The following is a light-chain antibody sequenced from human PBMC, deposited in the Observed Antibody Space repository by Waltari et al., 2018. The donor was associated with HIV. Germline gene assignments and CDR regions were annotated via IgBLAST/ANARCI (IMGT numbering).Light chain of an antibody. V-gene: IGLV2-11*01. CDR2: DVS. CDR3: CSYAGSYTYV. CDR1: SSDVRGYHS. Sequence: QPALTQPRSVSGSPGQSVTISCPGTSSDVRGYHSVAWYQQHPGKAPKLIILDVSKRPSGVPDLFSGSSSGNTASLTISGLQAEDEADYYCCSYAGSYTYVFGTGTKVTVL. J-gene: IGLJ1*01.